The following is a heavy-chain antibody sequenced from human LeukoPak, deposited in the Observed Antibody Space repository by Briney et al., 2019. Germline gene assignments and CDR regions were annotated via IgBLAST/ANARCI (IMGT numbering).Heavy chain of an antibody. J-gene: IGHJ4*02. D-gene: IGHD6-13*01. CDR2: IYTSGST. V-gene: IGHV4-4*07. CDR3: ARDLGGYSRNFDY. Sequence: KPSETPSLTCTVSGGSLRCYCWSWIRQPARKRLGWIGCIYTSGSTNYNPSLKSRVTMSVDTSKNQFSLKLSSVTAADTAVYYCARDLGGYSRNFDYWGQGTLVTVSS. CDR1: GGSLRCYC.